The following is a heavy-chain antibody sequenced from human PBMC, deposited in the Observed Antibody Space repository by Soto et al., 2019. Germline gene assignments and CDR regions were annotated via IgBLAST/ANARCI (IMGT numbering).Heavy chain of an antibody. Sequence: ASVKVSCKASGYTFTGYYMHWVRQAPGQGLEWMGWINPNSGGTNYAQKFQGRVTMTGDTSISTAYMELSRLRSDDTAVYYCARDLGIAARKRPKENWFDPWGQGTLVTVSS. J-gene: IGHJ5*02. CDR3: ARDLGIAARKRPKENWFDP. CDR2: INPNSGGT. V-gene: IGHV1-2*02. CDR1: GYTFTGYY. D-gene: IGHD6-6*01.